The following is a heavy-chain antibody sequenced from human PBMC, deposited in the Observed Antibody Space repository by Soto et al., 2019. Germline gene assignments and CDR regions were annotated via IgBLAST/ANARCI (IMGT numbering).Heavy chain of an antibody. V-gene: IGHV4-30-2*05. CDR3: ARDNLVGHSYGNQIHALDN. D-gene: IGHD5-18*01. J-gene: IGHJ3*02. CDR2: IYHSGST. Sequence: PSETLSLTCAVSGGSISSGGYSWSWIRQPPGKGLEWIGYIYHSGSTYYNPSLKSRVTISVDTSKNQFSLKLSSVTAADTAVYYCARDNLVGHSYGNQIHALDNWGQGTKVTVSS. CDR1: GGSISSGGYS.